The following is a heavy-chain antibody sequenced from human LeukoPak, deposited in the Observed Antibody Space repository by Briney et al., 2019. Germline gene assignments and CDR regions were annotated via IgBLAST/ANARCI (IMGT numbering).Heavy chain of an antibody. CDR1: GGPISSSY. J-gene: IGHJ4*02. CDR3: ARASGGSFPDY. Sequence: SETLSLTCTVSGGPISSSYWSWLRQPPGKGLEWIGYIHYSGSTNYNSSLKSRVTISIDTSKNQFSLKLTSVTAADTAVYYCARASGGSFPDYWGQGTLVTVSS. CDR2: IHYSGST. V-gene: IGHV4-59*01. D-gene: IGHD2-15*01.